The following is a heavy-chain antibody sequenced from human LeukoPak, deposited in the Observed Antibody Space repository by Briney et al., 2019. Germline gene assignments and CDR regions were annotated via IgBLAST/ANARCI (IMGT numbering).Heavy chain of an antibody. J-gene: IGHJ4*02. Sequence: SETLSLTCAVYGGSFSGYYWSWIRQPPGKGLEWTGEINHSGSTNYNPSLKSRVTISVDTSKNQFSLKLSSVTAADTAVYYCARGLANSTSHFDYWGQGTLVTVSS. V-gene: IGHV4-34*01. CDR3: ARGLANSTSHFDY. CDR1: GGSFSGYY. D-gene: IGHD2/OR15-2a*01. CDR2: INHSGST.